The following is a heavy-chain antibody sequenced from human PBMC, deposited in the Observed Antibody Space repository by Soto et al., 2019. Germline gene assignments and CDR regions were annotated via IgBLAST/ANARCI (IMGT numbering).Heavy chain of an antibody. CDR1: GFTFSDYP. CDR2: ISHCLINQ. CDR3: GRAQRRFLNAALGL. D-gene: IGHD6-25*01. J-gene: IGHJ4*02. V-gene: IGHV3-30-3*01. Sequence: GGSLRISCAASGFTFSDYPMHWVRQAPGKGLDWMAVISHCLINQYYADALEVRFSISRDNSKNPLYMKMNRLTVEDTAVYYFGRAQRRFLNAALGLWGRGPLVTVS.